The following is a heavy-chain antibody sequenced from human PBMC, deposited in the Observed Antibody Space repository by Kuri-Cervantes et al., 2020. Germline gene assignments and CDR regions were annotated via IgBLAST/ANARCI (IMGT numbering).Heavy chain of an antibody. V-gene: IGHV3-23*01. Sequence: GESLKISCAASGFTFSSYAMSWVRQAPGKGLEWVSSVNGSDNSTYYADSVKGRFTISRDNSKNTLYLQVNSLRAEDTAVYYCAKDGDSSGYYDYWGQGTLVTVSS. CDR2: VNGSDNST. CDR1: GFTFSSYA. CDR3: AKDGDSSGYYDY. J-gene: IGHJ4*02. D-gene: IGHD3-22*01.